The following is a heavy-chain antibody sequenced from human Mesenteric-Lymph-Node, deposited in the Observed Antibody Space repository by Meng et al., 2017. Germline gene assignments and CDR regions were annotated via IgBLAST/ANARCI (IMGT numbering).Heavy chain of an antibody. J-gene: IGHJ1*01. CDR1: GGTFSSYA. CDR3: VRDSSGEYYDEEYFHY. D-gene: IGHD3-22*01. CDR2: MRYGGINK. Sequence: VRLVQSGAEVKKPGSSVKVSCKASGGTFSSYAISWVRQAPGKGLEWVAFMRYGGINKEYTDSVKGRFTISRDISKNTVFLQMNSLRAEDTAVYFCVRDSSGEYYDEEYFHYWGQGTLVTVSS. V-gene: IGHV3-30*02.